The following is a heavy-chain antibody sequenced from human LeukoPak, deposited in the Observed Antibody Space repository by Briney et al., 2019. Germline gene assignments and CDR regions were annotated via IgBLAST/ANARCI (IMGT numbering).Heavy chain of an antibody. D-gene: IGHD6-13*01. Sequence: GGSLRLSCAASGFTFSDYYMSWIRQAPGKGLEWVSYISSSGSTIYYADSVKGRFTISRDNAKNSLYLQMNSLRAEDTAVYYCARAVEGQRLVPEGYDYWGQGTLVTVSS. CDR1: GFTFSDYY. J-gene: IGHJ4*02. V-gene: IGHV3-11*04. CDR2: ISSSGSTI. CDR3: ARAVEGQRLVPEGYDY.